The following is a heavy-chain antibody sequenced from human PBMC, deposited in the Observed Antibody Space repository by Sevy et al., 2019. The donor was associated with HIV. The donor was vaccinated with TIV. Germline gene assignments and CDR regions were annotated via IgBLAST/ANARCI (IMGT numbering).Heavy chain of an antibody. D-gene: IGHD6-19*01. J-gene: IGHJ4*02. CDR2: IWSDGSNK. V-gene: IGHV3-33*06. CDR1: GFTFSSYG. CDR3: AKDKEAVAGLDY. Sequence: GGSLRLSCAASGFTFSSYGMHWVRQAPGKGLEWVAVIWSDGSNKYYADSVKGRFTISRDNSKNTLYLQMNSLRAEDTAVYYCAKDKEAVAGLDYWGQGTLVTVS.